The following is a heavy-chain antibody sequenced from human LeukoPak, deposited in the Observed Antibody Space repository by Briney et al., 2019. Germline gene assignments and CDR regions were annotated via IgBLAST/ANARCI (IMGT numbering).Heavy chain of an antibody. V-gene: IGHV3-9*03. CDR2: ISWNSSTV. J-gene: IGHJ2*01. D-gene: IGHD2-2*01. CDR3: AKASAEWYFDL. Sequence: PGGSLRLSCAASGFNFNDYAMHWVRQAPGKGLEWVSGISWNSSTVAYADSVKGRFTISRDNSKKSLYLQMNSLRAEDMALYYCAKASAEWYFDLWGRSTLVTVSS. CDR1: GFNFNDYA.